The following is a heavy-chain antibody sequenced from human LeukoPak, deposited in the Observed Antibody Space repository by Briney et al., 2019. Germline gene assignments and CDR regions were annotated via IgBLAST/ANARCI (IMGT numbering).Heavy chain of an antibody. D-gene: IGHD3-22*01. CDR1: GFTFSSYG. Sequence: GGSLRLSCAASGFTFSSYGMSWVRQAPGKGLEWVSAISGSGGSTYYADSVKGRFTISRDNSKNTLYLQMNSLRAEDTAVYYCAKDLTMIVVRLRGLGYWGQGTLVTVSS. CDR3: AKDLTMIVVRLRGLGY. CDR2: ISGSGGST. V-gene: IGHV3-23*01. J-gene: IGHJ4*02.